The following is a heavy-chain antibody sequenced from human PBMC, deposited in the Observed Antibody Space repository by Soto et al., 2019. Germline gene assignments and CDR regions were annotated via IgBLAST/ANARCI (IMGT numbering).Heavy chain of an antibody. CDR2: IYPGDSDT. V-gene: IGHV5-51*01. CDR1: GYSFTSYW. CDR3: STPPLGYCSSTSSYESFDI. Sequence: GESLKISCKGSGYSFTSYWIGWVRQMPGKGLEWMGIIYPGDSDTRDSPSFQGQVTISAGKSISTAYLQWSSLKASDTAMYYCSTPPLGYCSSTSSYESFDIWGQGTKVTVSS. D-gene: IGHD2-2*01. J-gene: IGHJ3*02.